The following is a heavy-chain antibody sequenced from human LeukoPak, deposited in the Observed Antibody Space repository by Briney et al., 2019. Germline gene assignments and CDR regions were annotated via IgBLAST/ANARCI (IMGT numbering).Heavy chain of an antibody. J-gene: IGHJ5*02. CDR3: ASRLYYDILTGYYSGWFDP. Sequence: SETLSLTCAVSGGSISSSNWWSWVRQPPGKGLEWIGEIYHSGSTNYNPSLKSRVTISVDKSKNQFSLKLSSVTAADTAVYYCASRLYYDILTGYYSGWFDPWGQGTLVTVSS. D-gene: IGHD3-9*01. CDR1: GGSISSSNW. CDR2: IYHSGST. V-gene: IGHV4-4*02.